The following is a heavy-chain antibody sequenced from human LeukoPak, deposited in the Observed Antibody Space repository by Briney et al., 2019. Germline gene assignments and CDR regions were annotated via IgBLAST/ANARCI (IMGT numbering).Heavy chain of an antibody. Sequence: GGSLRLSCAASGFTFSSYAMSWVRLAPGKGLEWVSAISGSGGSTYYADSVKGRFTISRDNSKNTLYLQMNSLRAEDTAVHYCAGSGSYYDYYYYGMDVWGKGTTVTVSS. CDR3: AGSGSYYDYYYYGMDV. D-gene: IGHD3-10*01. CDR2: ISGSGGST. J-gene: IGHJ6*04. V-gene: IGHV3-23*01. CDR1: GFTFSSYA.